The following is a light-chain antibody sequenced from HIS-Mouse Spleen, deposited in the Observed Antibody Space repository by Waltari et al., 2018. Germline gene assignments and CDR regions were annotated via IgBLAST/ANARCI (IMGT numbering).Light chain of an antibody. V-gene: IGKV4-1*01. J-gene: IGKJ4*01. Sequence: DNVVSQSPDSLALSLAEWATIKCKSSQSVLYSPNNKNYLAWYQQKPGQPPKLPIYWASTRESGVPDRFSGSGSGTDFTLTISSLQAEDVAVYYCQQYYSTPTFGGGTKVEIK. CDR3: QQYYSTPT. CDR1: QSVLYSPNNKNY. CDR2: WAS.